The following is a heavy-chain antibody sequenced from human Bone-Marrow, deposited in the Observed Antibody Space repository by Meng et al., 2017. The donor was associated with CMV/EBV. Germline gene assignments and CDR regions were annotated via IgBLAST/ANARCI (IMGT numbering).Heavy chain of an antibody. CDR2: VSWNSGSI. CDR3: AKEGKGSASIFGVVSYYYYGMDV. J-gene: IGHJ6*02. CDR1: GFTFDDYA. Sequence: SLKISCAASGFTFDDYAMHWVRQAPGKGLEWVSGVSWNSGSIGYADSVKGRFTISRDNAKNSLYLQMNSLRAEDTALYYCAKEGKGSASIFGVVSYYYYGMDVWGQGPTDTVSS. D-gene: IGHD3-3*01. V-gene: IGHV3-9*01.